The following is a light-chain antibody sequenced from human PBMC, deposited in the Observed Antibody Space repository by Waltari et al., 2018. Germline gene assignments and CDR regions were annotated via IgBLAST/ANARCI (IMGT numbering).Light chain of an antibody. CDR3: QKYGTLPAT. CDR1: QSVSKY. V-gene: IGKV3-20*01. Sequence: EIVLTQSPGTLSLSPGERATLSCRASQSVSKYLAWDQQKPGQAPRLLIYDASTRATGIPDRFSCSGWGTDFSLTISRLEPEDFAVYYCQKYGTLPATFGQGTKVQ. CDR2: DAS. J-gene: IGKJ1*01.